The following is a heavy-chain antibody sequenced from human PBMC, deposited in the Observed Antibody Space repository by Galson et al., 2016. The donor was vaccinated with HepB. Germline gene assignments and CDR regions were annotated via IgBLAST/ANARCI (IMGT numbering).Heavy chain of an antibody. CDR1: GFSFNNYA. V-gene: IGHV3-30*04. CDR3: ARETVDTVMYYYDGMDV. Sequence: SLRLSCAVSGFSFNNYAFHWVRQAPGKGLEWVAVISNDGNNKYYADPVKGRFTISRDDSKNTLYLQMNSLRAEDTAVYYCARETVDTVMYYYDGMDVWGQGTTVTVSS. D-gene: IGHD5-18*01. CDR2: ISNDGNNK. J-gene: IGHJ6*02.